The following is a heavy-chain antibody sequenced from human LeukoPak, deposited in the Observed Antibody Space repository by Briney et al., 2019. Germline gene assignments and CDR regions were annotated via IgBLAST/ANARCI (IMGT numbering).Heavy chain of an antibody. V-gene: IGHV4-39*07. CDR2: ISYAGSP. CDR3: ARVMAVLRYGADY. CDR1: GVSISSSGSY. J-gene: IGHJ4*02. D-gene: IGHD3-9*01. Sequence: PSGTLSLTCTVSGVSISSSGSYWAWIRQPPGKGLDWIGTISYAGSPNYNPSLNSRVTMSSDTSSNQFSLRLSSVTDADTAMYYCARVMAVLRYGADYWGQGSQVTVSS.